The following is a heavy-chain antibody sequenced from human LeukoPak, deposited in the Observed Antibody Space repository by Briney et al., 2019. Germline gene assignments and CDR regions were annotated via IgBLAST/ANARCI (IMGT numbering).Heavy chain of an antibody. Sequence: SETLSLTCAVYGGSFSGYYWSWIRQPPGKGLEWIGEINHSGSTNYNPSLKSRVTISVDTSKNQFSMKLSSVTAADTAVYYCASPQSSTYYYGSGSYYTRAFDIWGQGTMVTVSS. CDR1: GGSFSGYY. J-gene: IGHJ3*02. V-gene: IGHV4-34*01. CDR3: ASPQSSTYYYGSGSYYTRAFDI. D-gene: IGHD3-10*01. CDR2: INHSGST.